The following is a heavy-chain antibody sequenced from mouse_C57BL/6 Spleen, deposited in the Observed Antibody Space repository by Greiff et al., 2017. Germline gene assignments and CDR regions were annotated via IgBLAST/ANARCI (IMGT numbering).Heavy chain of an antibody. CDR2: IYPGDGDT. D-gene: IGHD1-1*01. Sequence: VKLVESGAELVKPGASVKISCKASGYAFTSYWMNWVKQRPGQGLEWIGQIYPGDGDTNYNGKFKGKATLTADKSSSTAYMQLSSLTSEDSAVYFGASSLISTVVAFDYWGQGTTLTVSS. CDR1: GYAFTSYW. CDR3: ASSLISTVVAFDY. J-gene: IGHJ2*01. V-gene: IGHV1-80*01.